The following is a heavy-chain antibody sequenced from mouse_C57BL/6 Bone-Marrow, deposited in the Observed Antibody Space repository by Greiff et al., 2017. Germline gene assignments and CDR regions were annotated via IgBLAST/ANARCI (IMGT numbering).Heavy chain of an antibody. V-gene: IGHV1-85*01. Sequence: VQLQQSGPELVKPGASVKLSCKASGYTFTSYDINWVKQRPGQGLEWIGWIYPRDGSTKYNEKFKGKATLTVDTSSSTAYMERHSLTSEDSALYFCARDEIDGSGGEWYFAVWGAETTVTASS. D-gene: IGHD1-1*01. CDR3: ARDEIDGSGGEWYFAV. CDR2: IYPRDGST. CDR1: GYTFTSYD. J-gene: IGHJ1*01.